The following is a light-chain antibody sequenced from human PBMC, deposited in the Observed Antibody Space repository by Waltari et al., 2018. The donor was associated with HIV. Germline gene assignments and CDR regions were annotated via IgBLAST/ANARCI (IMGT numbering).Light chain of an antibody. Sequence: DIVMTQSPLSLPVTPGEPAYISCRSSQSLLHSNGYNYLDWYLQKPGQSPQLLIYLGSNRASGVPDRFSGSGSGTDFTLKISRVEAEDVGVYYCMQALQTAVYTFGQGTKLEIK. CDR1: QSLLHSNGYNY. CDR2: LGS. V-gene: IGKV2-28*01. CDR3: MQALQTAVYT. J-gene: IGKJ2*01.